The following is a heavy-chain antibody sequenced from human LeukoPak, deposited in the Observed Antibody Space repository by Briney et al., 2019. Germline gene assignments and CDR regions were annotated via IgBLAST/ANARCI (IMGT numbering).Heavy chain of an antibody. CDR2: ISSSSSYI. Sequence: GGSLRLSCAASGFTFSSYSMNWVRQAPGKGLEWVSSISSSSSYIYYVDSVKGRFTISRDNAKKSLYLQMNSLRADDTAVYYCARGASVVAGNDNAFDIWGQGTMVAVSS. J-gene: IGHJ3*02. V-gene: IGHV3-21*01. CDR3: ARGASVVAGNDNAFDI. CDR1: GFTFSSYS. D-gene: IGHD6-19*01.